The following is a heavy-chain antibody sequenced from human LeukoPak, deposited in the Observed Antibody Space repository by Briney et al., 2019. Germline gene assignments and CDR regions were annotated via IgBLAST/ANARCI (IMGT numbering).Heavy chain of an antibody. CDR1: GFTFSDYY. CDR3: ARDRQRHGSGYYLYDAFDI. Sequence: GGSLRLSCAASGFTFSDYYMSWIRQAPGKGLEWVSYISSSGSTIYYADSVKGRFTISRDNAKNSLYLQMNSLRAEDTAVYYCARDRQRHGSGYYLYDAFDIWGQGTMVTVSS. J-gene: IGHJ3*02. V-gene: IGHV3-11*01. CDR2: ISSSGSTI. D-gene: IGHD3-22*01.